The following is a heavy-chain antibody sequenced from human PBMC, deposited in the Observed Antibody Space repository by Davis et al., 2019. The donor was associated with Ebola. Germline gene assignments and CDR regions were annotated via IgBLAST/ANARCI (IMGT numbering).Heavy chain of an antibody. J-gene: IGHJ5*02. CDR3: ASQGDTLYNWFDL. CDR2: INHSGTT. Sequence: MPSETLSLTCAVYGGSLRGHYWSWFRQPPGKGLEWIGEINHSGTTNYDPSLKSRVTISVDTSKNQFSLKLISMTAADTAVYYCASQGDTLYNWFDLWGQGTLVTVSS. CDR1: GGSLRGHY. V-gene: IGHV4-34*01. D-gene: IGHD2-21*02.